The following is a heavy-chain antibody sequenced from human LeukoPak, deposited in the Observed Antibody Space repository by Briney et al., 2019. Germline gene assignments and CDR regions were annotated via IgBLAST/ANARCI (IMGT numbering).Heavy chain of an antibody. CDR2: ISGGGYST. CDR3: AKGTKLAVAANNYFDY. CDR1: GFAFSSYA. V-gene: IGHV3-23*01. J-gene: IGHJ4*02. D-gene: IGHD2-15*01. Sequence: GGSLRLSCAASGFAFSSYAMSWVRQAPGKGLEWVSAISGGGYSTYYADSVKGRFTISRDNSKNTLYLQMNSLRAEDTAVYYCAKGTKLAVAANNYFDYWGQGTLLTVSS.